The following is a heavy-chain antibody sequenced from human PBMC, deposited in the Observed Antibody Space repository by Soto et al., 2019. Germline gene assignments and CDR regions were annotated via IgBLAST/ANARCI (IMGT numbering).Heavy chain of an antibody. CDR3: ARAVIVVVPAELYNWFDP. Sequence: SETLSLTCSVSGDSINSDNYYWGWIRQPPGKGLEWIGSIYYRGNTYYNPSLKTRVTISVDKSKNQFSLKLNSVTAADTAVYYFARAVIVVVPAELYNWFDPWGQGTLVTVSS. CDR2: IYYRGNT. J-gene: IGHJ5*02. CDR1: GDSINSDNYY. V-gene: IGHV4-39*07. D-gene: IGHD2-2*01.